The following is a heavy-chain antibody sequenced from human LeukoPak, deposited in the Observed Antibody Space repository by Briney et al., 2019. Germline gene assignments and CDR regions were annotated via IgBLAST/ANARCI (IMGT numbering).Heavy chain of an antibody. D-gene: IGHD4-23*01. J-gene: IGHJ6*02. CDR3: ARVIRWIYYYYGMDV. Sequence: ASVKVSCKASGGTFISYAISWVRQAPGQGVEWMGGIIPIFGTANYAQKFQGSVTITADESTSTAYMELSSLRSEDTAVYYCARVIRWIYYYYGMDVGGQGTTVTVSS. CDR1: GGTFISYA. V-gene: IGHV1-69*13. CDR2: IIPIFGTA.